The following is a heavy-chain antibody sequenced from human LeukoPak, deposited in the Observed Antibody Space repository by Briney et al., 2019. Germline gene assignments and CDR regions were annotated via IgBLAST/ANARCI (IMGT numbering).Heavy chain of an antibody. Sequence: SETLSLTCAVYGGPFSGYYWSWIRQPPGKGLEWIGEINHSGSTNYNPSLKSRVTISVDTSKNQFSLKLSSVTAADTAVYYCARGLQLGHYYYYMDVWGKGTTVTVSS. J-gene: IGHJ6*03. CDR1: GGPFSGYY. CDR3: ARGLQLGHYYYYMDV. V-gene: IGHV4-34*01. CDR2: INHSGST. D-gene: IGHD6-6*01.